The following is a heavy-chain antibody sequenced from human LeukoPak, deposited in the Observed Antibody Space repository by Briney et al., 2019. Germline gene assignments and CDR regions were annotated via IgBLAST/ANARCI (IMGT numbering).Heavy chain of an antibody. CDR3: ARDLGHYYGMDV. V-gene: IGHV3-23*01. CDR1: GFTFSSYA. Sequence: GGSLRLSCAASGFTFSSYAMSWVRQAPGKGLEWVSAISGSGGSTYYADSVKGRFTISRDNSKNTLYLQMNSLRAEDTAVYYCARDLGHYYGMDVWGQGTTVTVSS. J-gene: IGHJ6*02. CDR2: ISGSGGST.